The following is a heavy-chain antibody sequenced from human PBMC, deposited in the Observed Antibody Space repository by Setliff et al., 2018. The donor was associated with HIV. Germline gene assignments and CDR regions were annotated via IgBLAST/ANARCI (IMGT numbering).Heavy chain of an antibody. CDR2: INPNSGGT. D-gene: IGHD1-1*01. Sequence: ASVKVSCKASGYTFTGYYMHWGRQAPGQGLEWMGWINPNSGGTNYAQKFQGRVTMTRDTSISTAYMELSSLRSEDTAVYYCASARIPTGGTSTSFDYWGQGTLVTVSS. V-gene: IGHV1-2*02. J-gene: IGHJ4*02. CDR1: GYTFTGYY. CDR3: ASARIPTGGTSTSFDY.